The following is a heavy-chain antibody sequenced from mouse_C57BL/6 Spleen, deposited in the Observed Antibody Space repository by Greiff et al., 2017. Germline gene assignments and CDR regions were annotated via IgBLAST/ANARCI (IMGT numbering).Heavy chain of an antibody. CDR3: ARVDGNYYY. CDR1: GYSFTDYN. CDR2: INPNYGTT. J-gene: IGHJ2*01. D-gene: IGHD2-1*01. Sequence: EVKLVESGPELVKPGASVKISCKASGYSFTDYNMNWVKQSNGKSLEWIGVINPNYGTTGYNQKFKGKATLTVDQSSITAYMQLNSLTSEDSSVYYCARVDGNYYYWGQGTTLTVSS. V-gene: IGHV1-39*01.